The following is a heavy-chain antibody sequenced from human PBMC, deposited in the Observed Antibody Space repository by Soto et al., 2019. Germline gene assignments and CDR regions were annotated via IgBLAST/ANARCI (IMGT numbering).Heavy chain of an antibody. Sequence: SDTLSLTCTVSGGSISSYYWSWIRQPPGKGLEWIGYIYYSGSTNYNPSLKSRVTISVDTSKNQFSLKLSSVTAADTAVYYCASRTYYYDIGAFDIWGQGTMVTVSS. CDR3: ASRTYYYDIGAFDI. D-gene: IGHD3-22*01. CDR1: GGSISSYY. V-gene: IGHV4-59*01. CDR2: IYYSGST. J-gene: IGHJ3*02.